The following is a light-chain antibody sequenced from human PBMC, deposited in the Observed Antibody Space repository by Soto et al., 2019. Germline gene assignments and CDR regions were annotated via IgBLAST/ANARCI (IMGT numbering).Light chain of an antibody. CDR1: SSDIRHYDY. CDR2: HVT. CDR3: CSLTTSHTYV. J-gene: IGLJ1*01. Sequence: SPPASVRGSSGQSRTISCTGTSSDIRHYDYVSWYQQHPGKAPKLMIYHVTYRPSGVSNRYSGYKYGNSASLTISGLQADAEADYYCCSLTTSHTYVFGSGTKVTV. V-gene: IGLV2-14*03.